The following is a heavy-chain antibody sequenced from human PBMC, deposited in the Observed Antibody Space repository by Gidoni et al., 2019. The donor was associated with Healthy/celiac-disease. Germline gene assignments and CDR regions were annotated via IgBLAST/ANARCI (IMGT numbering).Heavy chain of an antibody. CDR1: GGSLIRGGYS. CDR2: LYYIGST. Sequence: QVQLQESGPGLVKPSQTLSLTCTVSGGSLIRGGYSWSWIRQHPGKGLEWIGYLYYIGSTYYTPSLKRRVTISVDTSKNQFSLKLSSVTAADTAVYYCARDWGTVPAARERGFDLWGRGTLVTVSS. J-gene: IGHJ2*01. V-gene: IGHV4-31*03. D-gene: IGHD2-2*01. CDR3: ARDWGTVPAARERGFDL.